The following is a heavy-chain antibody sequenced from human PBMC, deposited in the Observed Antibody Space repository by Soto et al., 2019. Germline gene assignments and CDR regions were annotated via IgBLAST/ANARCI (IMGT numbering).Heavy chain of an antibody. CDR3: ARDDQTTVTTRYNWFDP. V-gene: IGHV1-18*01. CDR1: GYTFTSYG. Sequence: ASVKVSCKASGYTFTSYGISWVRQAPGQGLEWMGWISAYNGNTNYAQKLQGRVTMTTDTSTNTAYMELRSLRSDDTAVYYCARDDQTTVTTRYNWFDPWGQGTLVTVSS. CDR2: ISAYNGNT. D-gene: IGHD4-17*01. J-gene: IGHJ5*02.